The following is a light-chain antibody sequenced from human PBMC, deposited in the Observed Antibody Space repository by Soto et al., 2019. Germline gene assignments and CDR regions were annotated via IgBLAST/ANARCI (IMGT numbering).Light chain of an antibody. CDR2: TNN. CDR3: AAWDDSLSAWV. Sequence: HSVLTQPPSASGTPGQRVTISCSGSSSNIVRDFVYWFQQLPGTAPKLLIYTNNQRPSGVPDRFSGSKSGTSASLAISGLRSEDEADYCCAAWDDSLSAWVFGGGTKLTVL. J-gene: IGLJ3*02. CDR1: SSNIVRDF. V-gene: IGLV1-47*02.